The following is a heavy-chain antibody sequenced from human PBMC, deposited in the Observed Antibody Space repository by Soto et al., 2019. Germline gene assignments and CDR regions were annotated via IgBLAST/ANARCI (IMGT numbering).Heavy chain of an antibody. J-gene: IGHJ5*02. CDR2: IIPIFGTA. D-gene: IGHD3-22*01. V-gene: IGHV1-69*01. CDR1: GGTFSSYP. CDR3: ASRYYDSSAENWFDP. Sequence: QVQLVQSGAEVKKPGSSAKVSCKASGGTFSSYPISWVRQAPGQGLEWMGGIIPIFGTANYAQKFQGRVTITADESTSTAYMELSSLRSEDTAVYYCASRYYDSSAENWFDPWGQGTLVTVSS.